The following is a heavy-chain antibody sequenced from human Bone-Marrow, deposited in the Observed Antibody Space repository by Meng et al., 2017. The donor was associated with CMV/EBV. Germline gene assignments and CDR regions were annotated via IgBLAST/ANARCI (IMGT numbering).Heavy chain of an antibody. CDR1: GGTFSSYA. J-gene: IGHJ6*02. CDR3: VVVPAASNYYYGMDV. D-gene: IGHD2-2*01. V-gene: IGHV1-69*05. Sequence: SVKVSCKASGGTFSSYAISWVRQAPGQGLEWMGGIIPIFGTANYAQKFQGRVTITTDESTSTAYMELSSPRSEDAAVYYCVVVPAASNYYYGMDVWGQGTTVTVSS. CDR2: IIPIFGTA.